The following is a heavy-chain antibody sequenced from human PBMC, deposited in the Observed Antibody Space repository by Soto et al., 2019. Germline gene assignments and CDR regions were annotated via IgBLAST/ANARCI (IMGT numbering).Heavy chain of an antibody. D-gene: IGHD3-3*01. J-gene: IGHJ5*02. CDR3: ARETTTPTTYYDFWSGHPAPGYIWFDP. CDR1: GGSISSGDYY. V-gene: IGHV4-30-4*01. CDR2: IYYSGST. Sequence: SETLSLTCTVSGGSISSGDYYWSWIRQPPGKGLEWIGYIYYSGSTYYNPSLKSRVTISVGTSKNQFSLKLSSVTAADTAVYYCARETTTPTTYYDFWSGHPAPGYIWFDPWGQGTLVTVSS.